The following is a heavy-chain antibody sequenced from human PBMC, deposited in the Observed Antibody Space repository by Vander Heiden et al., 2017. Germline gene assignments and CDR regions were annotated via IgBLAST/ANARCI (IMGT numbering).Heavy chain of an antibody. CDR2: MNSDGSTT. J-gene: IGHJ4*02. V-gene: IGHV3-74*01. D-gene: IGHD3-3*01. CDR3: ARAGFFRFDY. Sequence: EVQLVESGGGLVQPGGSLILPCVDYGFSFSSCWMHWVRQAPGTGLVWLSRMNSDGSTTDDADSVKGRFTISRDNAKNTLYLQMNGLRAEDTAVYYCARAGFFRFDYWGQGILVTVSS. CDR1: GFSFSSCW.